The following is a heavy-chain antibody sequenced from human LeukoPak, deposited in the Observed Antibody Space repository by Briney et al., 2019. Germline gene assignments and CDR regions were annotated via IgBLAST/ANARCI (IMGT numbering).Heavy chain of an antibody. Sequence: GGSLRLSCAASGFTLSSYEMNWVRQAPGKGLEWVSYISSSGSTMYYADSVRGRFTISRDNAKNSLYLQMNSLRAEDTTVYYCARDSILYVWGQGTTVTVSS. CDR2: ISSSGSTM. J-gene: IGHJ6*02. CDR1: GFTLSSYE. D-gene: IGHD2-15*01. CDR3: ARDSILYV. V-gene: IGHV3-48*03.